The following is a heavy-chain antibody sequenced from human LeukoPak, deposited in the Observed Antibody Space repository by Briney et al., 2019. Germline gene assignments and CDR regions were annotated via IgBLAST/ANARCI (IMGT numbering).Heavy chain of an antibody. V-gene: IGHV4-31*03. D-gene: IGHD2-15*01. CDR1: GGSISSDAYY. J-gene: IGHJ4*02. CDR2: IFYSGNT. Sequence: SQTLSLTCTVSGGSISSDAYYYCWIRQHPGGGLEWIGYIFYSGNTYYNPSLESRVSISVDTSKNQFSLKLSSVTAADTAVYYCARDPAGGGPTRFDYWGQGTLVTVSS. CDR3: ARDPAGGGPTRFDY.